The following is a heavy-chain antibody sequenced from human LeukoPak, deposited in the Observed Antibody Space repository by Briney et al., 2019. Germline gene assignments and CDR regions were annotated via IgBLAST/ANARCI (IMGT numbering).Heavy chain of an antibody. Sequence: GGSLRLSCAASGFTFSSYAMSWVRQAPGKGLEWVSAISGSGGSTYYADSVKGRFTISRDNSKNTLYLQMNSLRAEDTAVYHCAKDLMGSGSYYNLFDYWGQGTLVTVSS. V-gene: IGHV3-23*01. CDR1: GFTFSSYA. D-gene: IGHD3-10*01. J-gene: IGHJ4*02. CDR2: ISGSGGST. CDR3: AKDLMGSGSYYNLFDY.